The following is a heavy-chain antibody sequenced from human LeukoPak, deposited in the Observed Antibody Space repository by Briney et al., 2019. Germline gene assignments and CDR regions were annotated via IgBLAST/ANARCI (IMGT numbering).Heavy chain of an antibody. Sequence: GGSLRLSCAASGFTFSSYWMSWVRQAPGKGLEWVAVISYDGSNKYYADSVKGRFTISRDNSKNTLYLQMNSLRAEDTAVYYCARAEGYYGSGSYLGYWGQGTLVTVSS. CDR3: ARAEGYYGSGSYLGY. V-gene: IGHV3-30-3*01. CDR1: GFTFSSYW. CDR2: ISYDGSNK. J-gene: IGHJ4*02. D-gene: IGHD3-10*01.